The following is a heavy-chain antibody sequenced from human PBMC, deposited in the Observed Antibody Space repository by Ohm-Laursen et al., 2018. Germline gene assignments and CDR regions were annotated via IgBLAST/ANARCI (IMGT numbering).Heavy chain of an antibody. CDR1: GFTFSSYW. CDR2: ISSSGSTI. V-gene: IGHV3-48*03. CDR3: ARGYGGYYAHFDY. Sequence: GSLRLSCAAFGFTFSSYWMSWVRQAPGKGLEWVSYISSSGSTIYYADSVKGRFTISRDNAKNSLYLQMNSLRAEDTAVYYCARGYGGYYAHFDYWGQGTLVTVSS. D-gene: IGHD3-22*01. J-gene: IGHJ4*02.